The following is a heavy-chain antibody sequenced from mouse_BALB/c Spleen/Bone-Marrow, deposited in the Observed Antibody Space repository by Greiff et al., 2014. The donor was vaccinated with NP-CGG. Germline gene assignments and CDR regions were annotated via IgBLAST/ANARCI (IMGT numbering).Heavy chain of an antibody. D-gene: IGHD2-14*01. CDR3: TRGGSYYRYLDY. CDR1: GYTFSSYW. V-gene: IGHV1-9*01. J-gene: IGHJ2*01. CDR2: ILPGSGIT. Sequence: VQGVESGAELMKPGASVKISCKATGYTFSSYWIEWVKQRPGHGLEWIGEILPGSGITNYNEKFKGKATFTADTSSNTAYMQLSSLTSEDSAVYYCTRGGSYYRYLDYWGQGTTLTVSS.